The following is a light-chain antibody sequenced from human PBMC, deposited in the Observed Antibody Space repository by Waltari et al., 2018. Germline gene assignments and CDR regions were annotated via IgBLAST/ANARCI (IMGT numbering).Light chain of an antibody. V-gene: IGLV2-11*01. CDR2: DVS. Sequence: QSALTPPRSVSGSPGQSVTISCTGTSSDVGGYNYVSWYQQHPGKAPKLMIYDVSKRPSGVPDRFSGSKSGNTASLTISGLQAEDEADYYCCSYAGSYVVFGGGTKLTVL. J-gene: IGLJ2*01. CDR1: SSDVGGYNY. CDR3: CSYAGSYVV.